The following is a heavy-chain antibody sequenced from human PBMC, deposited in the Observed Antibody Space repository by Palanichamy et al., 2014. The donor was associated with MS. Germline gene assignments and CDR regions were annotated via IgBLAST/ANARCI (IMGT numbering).Heavy chain of an antibody. CDR2: ISTIDGST. D-gene: IGHD6-19*01. V-gene: IGHV3-23*01. J-gene: IGHJ4*01. CDR3: AKEQYSSGSAGSFDY. Sequence: VQLLESGGGLVQPGGSLRLSCAASGLTYSTYIITWVRQAPGKGLEWVSAISTIDGSTHYADSVKGRFTISGDSSKNTVYLQMSSLRAEDTAVYYCAKEQYSSGSAGSFDYWGQGTLVTVSS. CDR1: GLTYSTYI.